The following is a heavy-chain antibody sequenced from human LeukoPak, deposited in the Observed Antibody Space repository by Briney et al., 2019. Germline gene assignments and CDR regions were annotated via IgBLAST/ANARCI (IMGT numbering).Heavy chain of an antibody. D-gene: IGHD6-19*01. CDR1: GYTFTGYY. CDR3: ARAGDSVAVAGTSVWVDY. V-gene: IGHV1-2*02. J-gene: IGHJ4*02. Sequence: GASVKVSCKASGYTFTGYYMHWVRQAPGQGLEWMGWINLNSGGTNYAQKFQGRVTMTRDTSISTAYMELSRLRSDDTAVYYCARAGDSVAVAGTSVWVDYWGQGTLVTVSS. CDR2: INLNSGGT.